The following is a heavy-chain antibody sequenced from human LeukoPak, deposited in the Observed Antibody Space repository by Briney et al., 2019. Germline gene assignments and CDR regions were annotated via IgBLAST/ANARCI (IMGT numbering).Heavy chain of an antibody. Sequence: PSETLSLTCTVSGGSISSYYWSWIRQPPGKGLEWIGYIYYSESTNYNPSLKSRVTISVDTSKNQFSLKLSSVTAADTAVYYCARVLGYSRPFDYWGQGTLVTVSS. CDR1: GGSISSYY. J-gene: IGHJ4*02. D-gene: IGHD5-18*01. CDR3: ARVLGYSRPFDY. CDR2: IYYSEST. V-gene: IGHV4-59*01.